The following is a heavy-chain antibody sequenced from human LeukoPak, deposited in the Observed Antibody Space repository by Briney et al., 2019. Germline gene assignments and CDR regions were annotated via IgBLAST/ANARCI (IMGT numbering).Heavy chain of an antibody. V-gene: IGHV3-30-3*01. D-gene: IGHD3-22*01. CDR3: AKVGVYYYDSSGYYPFDY. J-gene: IGHJ4*02. CDR2: ISSDGNNK. Sequence: GGSLRLSCAASGFTFSTYAMRWVRQAPGKGLEWVAVISSDGNNKHYADSVKGRFTISRDNAKNSLYLQMNSLRAEDTALYYCAKVGVYYYDSSGYYPFDYWGQGTLVTVSS. CDR1: GFTFSTYA.